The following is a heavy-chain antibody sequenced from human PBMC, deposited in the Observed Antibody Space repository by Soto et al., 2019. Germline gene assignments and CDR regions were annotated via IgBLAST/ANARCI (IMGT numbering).Heavy chain of an antibody. Sequence: SETLSLTCAVSGYSISSGYYWGWIRQPPGKGLEWIGTIYHSGSTYYNSSLKSRVTILVDTSKNQFSLKLSSVTAADTAVYYCVREGDDVLRFLEWLSDGGRYFDYWGQGTLVTVSS. CDR3: VREGDDVLRFLEWLSDGGRYFDY. D-gene: IGHD3-3*01. V-gene: IGHV4-38-2*02. CDR2: IYHSGST. J-gene: IGHJ4*02. CDR1: GYSISSGYY.